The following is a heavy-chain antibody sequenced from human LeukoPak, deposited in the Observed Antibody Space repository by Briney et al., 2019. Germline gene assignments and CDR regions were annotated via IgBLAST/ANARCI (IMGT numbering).Heavy chain of an antibody. J-gene: IGHJ6*01. D-gene: IGHD3-10*01. CDR3: ARWAMVRTSYYYYGLDF. V-gene: IGHV4-34*01. CDR1: GGSFSGYY. Sequence: PSETLSLTCAVYGGSFSGYYWSWIRQPPGKGLEWIGEINHSGSTNYNPPLKSRVTISVDTSKNQFSLKLSSVTAADTAVYYCARWAMVRTSYYYYGLDFCGQGAAVTVSS. CDR2: INHSGST.